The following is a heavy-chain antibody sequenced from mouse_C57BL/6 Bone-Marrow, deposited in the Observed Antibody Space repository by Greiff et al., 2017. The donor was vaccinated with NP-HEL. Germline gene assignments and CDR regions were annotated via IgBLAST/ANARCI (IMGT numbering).Heavy chain of an antibody. CDR1: GYSFTSYY. CDR2: IYPGSGNT. Sequence: QVQLQQSGPELVKPGASVKISCKASGYSFTSYYIHWVKQRPGQGLEWIGWIYPGSGNTKYNEKFKGQATLTADTSASTAYMQLSSLTSEDSAVYYCARKELTGTHFDVWGTGTTVTVSS. D-gene: IGHD4-1*01. CDR3: ARKELTGTHFDV. V-gene: IGHV1-66*01. J-gene: IGHJ1*03.